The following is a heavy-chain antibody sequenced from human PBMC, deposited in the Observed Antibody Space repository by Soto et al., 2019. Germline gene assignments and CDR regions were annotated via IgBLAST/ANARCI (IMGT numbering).Heavy chain of an antibody. J-gene: IGHJ4*02. CDR2: ISYDGSEK. CDR3: AKSPNFYCSSPNCYKCYFDH. D-gene: IGHD2-2*02. Sequence: GGSLRLSCAASGFTFNTYGMHWVRQAPGKGLEWVAVISYDGSEKYYVDSVKGRFTISKDNSKNTLYLQMNSLRPEDTAVYYCAKSPNFYCSSPNCYKCYFDHWRQGTRVTVSS. CDR1: GFTFNTYG. V-gene: IGHV3-30*18.